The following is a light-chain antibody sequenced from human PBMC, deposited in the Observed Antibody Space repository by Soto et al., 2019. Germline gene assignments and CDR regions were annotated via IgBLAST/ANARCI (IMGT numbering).Light chain of an antibody. CDR1: QSVSSNY. J-gene: IGKJ1*01. Sequence: EIVLTQSPGTVSFSPGERATLSCRASQSVSSNYLAWYQQKPGQAPRHLIYGASSRATGIPDRFSGSGSGTDLTLTISRLEPEDFAVYYCQQYGGLPRTCCQGTQVQI. CDR2: GAS. V-gene: IGKV3-20*01. CDR3: QQYGGLPRT.